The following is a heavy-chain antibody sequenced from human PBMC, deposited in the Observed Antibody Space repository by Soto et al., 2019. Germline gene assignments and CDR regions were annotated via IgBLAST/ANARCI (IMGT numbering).Heavy chain of an antibody. Sequence: ASVKGSCKVSGYTLTELSMHWVRQAPGKGLEWMGGFDPEDSEIMYAQKFQGRVTMTEDTSTDTAYMELSSLRSEDTAAYYCATSPVVVVAADYYRMDVYGQGTTVTVS. D-gene: IGHD2-15*01. V-gene: IGHV1-24*01. J-gene: IGHJ6*02. CDR1: GYTLTELS. CDR3: ATSPVVVVAADYYRMDV. CDR2: FDPEDSEI.